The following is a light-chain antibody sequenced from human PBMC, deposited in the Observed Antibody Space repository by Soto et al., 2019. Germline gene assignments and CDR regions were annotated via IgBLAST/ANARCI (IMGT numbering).Light chain of an antibody. CDR1: QSISGRY. J-gene: IGKJ4*01. V-gene: IGKV3-20*01. Sequence: PGDRASLSCRASQSISGRYLAWYQQKPGQAPTLLIYDASSRATGIPDRFSGSGSGTDFILTISRLEPEDFAVYYCQQYGSSPLTFGGGTKVEIK. CDR2: DAS. CDR3: QQYGSSPLT.